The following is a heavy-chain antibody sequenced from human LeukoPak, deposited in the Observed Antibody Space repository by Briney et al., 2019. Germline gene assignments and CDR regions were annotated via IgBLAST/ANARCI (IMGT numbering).Heavy chain of an antibody. D-gene: IGHD6-19*01. Sequence: PGGSLRLSCAASGFTFNNYWMWWVRQASGKGLEWVANVNPAGNDKYYLDSVEGRFTISRDNAKNSLYLQMNSLRAEDTAVYYCARERSSGWGRAFDIWGQGTMVTVSS. J-gene: IGHJ3*02. V-gene: IGHV3-7*03. CDR2: VNPAGNDK. CDR1: GFTFNNYW. CDR3: ARERSSGWGRAFDI.